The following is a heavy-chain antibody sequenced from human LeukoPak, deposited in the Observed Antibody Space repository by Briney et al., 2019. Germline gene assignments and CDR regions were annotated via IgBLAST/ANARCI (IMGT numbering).Heavy chain of an antibody. CDR2: IKQDGSEK. D-gene: IGHD2-15*01. CDR3: ARDTTPGYCSGGSCLFDY. CDR1: GFSFSSYW. J-gene: IGHJ4*02. Sequence: PGGSLRLSCAASGFSFSSYWMSWVRQAPGKGLEWVANIKQDGSEKYHVDSVKGRFTISRDNAKNSLYLQMNSLRAEDTAVYYCARDTTPGYCSGGSCLFDYWGQGTLVTVSS. V-gene: IGHV3-7*03.